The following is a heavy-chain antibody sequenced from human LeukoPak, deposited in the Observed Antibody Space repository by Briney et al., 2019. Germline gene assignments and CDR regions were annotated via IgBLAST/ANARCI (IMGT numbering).Heavy chain of an antibody. J-gene: IGHJ4*02. CDR1: GGSISSYY. V-gene: IGHV4-59*01. CDR2: IYYSGST. Sequence: SETLSLTCTVSGGSISSYYWSWIRQPPGKGLEWIGYIYYSGSTNYNPSLKSRVTISVDTSKNQFSLKLSSVTAADTAVYYCARFAYDALDYWGQGTLVTVSS. CDR3: ARFAYDALDY. D-gene: IGHD3-3*01.